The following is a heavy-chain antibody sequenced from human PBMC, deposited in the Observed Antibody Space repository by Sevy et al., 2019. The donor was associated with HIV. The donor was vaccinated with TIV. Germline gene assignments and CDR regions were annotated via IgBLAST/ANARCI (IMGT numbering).Heavy chain of an antibody. D-gene: IGHD2-21*01. CDR1: GFPFNDHA. Sequence: GGCLRLSCAASGFPFNDHAMHWVRLVPGKGLEWVSGISWNSRNIGYADSVKGRFTISRDNTRHFVYLQMHSLRSEDTALYYCAKDINRGCDGVNCYSYYYYFYGLDVWGQGTTVTVSS. J-gene: IGHJ6*02. CDR3: AKDINRGCDGVNCYSYYYYFYGLDV. V-gene: IGHV3-9*01. CDR2: ISWNSRNI.